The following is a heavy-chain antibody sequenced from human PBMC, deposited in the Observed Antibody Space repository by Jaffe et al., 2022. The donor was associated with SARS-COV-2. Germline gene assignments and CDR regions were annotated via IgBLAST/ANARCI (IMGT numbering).Heavy chain of an antibody. Sequence: QVQAVESGGGVVQPGRSLRLSCAVSGFSFSTYGWHWVRQAPGEGLEWVAVIWSDGTNKYYADSVKGRFTISRDNSKNTLYLQMSNLRAEDTAVYYCASFRVGADSYYGMDVWGQGTTVTVSS. CDR1: GFSFSTYG. V-gene: IGHV3-33*01. D-gene: IGHD1-26*01. CDR3: ASFRVGADSYYGMDV. CDR2: IWSDGTNK. J-gene: IGHJ6*02.